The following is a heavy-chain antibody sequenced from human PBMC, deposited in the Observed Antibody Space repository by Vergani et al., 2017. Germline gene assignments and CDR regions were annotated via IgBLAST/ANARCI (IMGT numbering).Heavy chain of an antibody. Sequence: EVQLVESGGGLVQPGGSLRLSCAASGFTFSSYEMNWVRQAPGKGLEWVSYISSSGSTIYYADSVKGRFTISRDNAKNSLYLQMNSLRAEDTAVYYCARVDGYYDSSGYWGWFDAWGQGTLVTVSS. D-gene: IGHD3-22*01. J-gene: IGHJ5*02. V-gene: IGHV3-48*03. CDR2: ISSSGSTI. CDR3: ARVDGYYDSSGYWGWFDA. CDR1: GFTFSSYE.